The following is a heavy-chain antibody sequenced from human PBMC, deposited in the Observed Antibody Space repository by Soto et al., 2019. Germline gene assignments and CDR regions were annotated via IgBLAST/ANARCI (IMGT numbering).Heavy chain of an antibody. CDR1: GFTFSSYA. Sequence: GGSLRLSCAASGFTFSSYAMNWVRQAPGKGLEWVSVISGSGDSTYYADSVKGRFTISRDNSKNTLYLQMNSLRAEDTAVYYCARRGPGTXFDYWGQRTLVTVSS. CDR2: ISGSGDST. V-gene: IGHV3-23*01. CDR3: ARRGPGTXFDY. J-gene: IGHJ4*02. D-gene: IGHD6-13*01.